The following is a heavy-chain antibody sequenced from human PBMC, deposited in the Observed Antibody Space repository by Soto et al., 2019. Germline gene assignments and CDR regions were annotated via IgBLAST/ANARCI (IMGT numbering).Heavy chain of an antibody. V-gene: IGHV3-33*01. D-gene: IGHD6-19*01. CDR1: GFTFSSYG. CDR3: ARALVAVPAEYYFDY. CDR2: IWYDGCNK. Sequence: QVQLVESGGGVVQPGRSLRLSCAASGFTFSSYGMHWVRQAPGKGLEWVAVIWYDGCNKYYADSVKGRFTISRDNSKNPLYLQMNTLRAKPTAVYYCARALVAVPAEYYFDYLRQGTLVTVSS. J-gene: IGHJ4*01.